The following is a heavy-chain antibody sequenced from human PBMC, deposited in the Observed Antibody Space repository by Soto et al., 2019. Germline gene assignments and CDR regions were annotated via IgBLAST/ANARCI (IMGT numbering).Heavy chain of an antibody. CDR2: ITWDGGNT. J-gene: IGHJ4*02. CDR1: GFTFDDYT. D-gene: IGHD3-22*01. Sequence: PGGSLRLSCAASGFTFDDYTMHWVRQAPGKGLEWVSLITWDGGNTYYSDSVKGRFTISRDNSKNSLYLLMNSLRTEDTALYYCAKDIQNYYDAFGGFDYWGQGTLVTVSS. V-gene: IGHV3-43*01. CDR3: AKDIQNYYDAFGGFDY.